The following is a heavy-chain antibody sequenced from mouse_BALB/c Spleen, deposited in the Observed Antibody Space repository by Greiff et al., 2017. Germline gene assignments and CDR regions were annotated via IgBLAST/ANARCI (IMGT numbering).Heavy chain of an antibody. D-gene: IGHD2-10*02. Sequence: EVKVVESGGGLVKPGGSLKLSCAASGFTFSSYAMSWVRQTPEKRLEWVASISSGGSTYYPDSVKGRFTISRDNARNILYLQMSSLRSEDTAMYYCARGKGYGNTPYYFDYWGQGTTLTVSS. CDR3: ARGKGYGNTPYYFDY. V-gene: IGHV5-6-5*01. CDR1: GFTFSSYA. CDR2: ISSGGST. J-gene: IGHJ2*01.